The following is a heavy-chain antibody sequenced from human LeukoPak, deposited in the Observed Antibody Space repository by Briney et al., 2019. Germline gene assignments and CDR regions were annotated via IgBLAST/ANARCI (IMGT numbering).Heavy chain of an antibody. Sequence: GGSLRLSCAASGFTFSSYSMNWVRQAPGKGLEWASSISSSSSYIYYADSVKGRFTISRDNAKNSLYLQMNSLRAEDTAVYYCAREVEAGMEWFYYYYMDVWGKGTTVTVSS. CDR1: GFTFSSYS. J-gene: IGHJ6*03. CDR2: ISSSSSYI. V-gene: IGHV3-21*01. CDR3: AREVEAGMEWFYYYYMDV. D-gene: IGHD3-3*01.